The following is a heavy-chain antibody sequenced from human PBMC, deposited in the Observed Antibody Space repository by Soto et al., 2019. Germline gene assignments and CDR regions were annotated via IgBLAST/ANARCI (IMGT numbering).Heavy chain of an antibody. CDR3: ARLGGFYQAFDY. CDR2: VYHSGST. V-gene: IGHV4-4*02. Sequence: SETLSLTCAVSGTSISSTFWWTWVRQPPGKGLEWIGEVYHSGSTKYNPSLNSRVSILLETSKMQFSLRLTSVTAADTAVYFCARLGGFYQAFDYWGRGTLVTVSS. CDR1: GTSISSTFW. D-gene: IGHD3-22*01. J-gene: IGHJ4*02.